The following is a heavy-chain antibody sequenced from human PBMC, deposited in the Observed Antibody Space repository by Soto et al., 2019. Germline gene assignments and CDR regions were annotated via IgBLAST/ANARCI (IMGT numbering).Heavy chain of an antibody. CDR3: ARVRSSGYHFDY. Sequence: SETLSLTCTVSGGSISSGGYYWSWIRQHPGKGLEWIGYIYYSGSTYYNPSLKSRVTISVDTSKNRFSLKLSSVTAADTAVHYCARVRSSGYHFDYWGQGTLVIVSS. CDR1: GGSISSGGYY. CDR2: IYYSGST. V-gene: IGHV4-31*03. D-gene: IGHD3-22*01. J-gene: IGHJ4*02.